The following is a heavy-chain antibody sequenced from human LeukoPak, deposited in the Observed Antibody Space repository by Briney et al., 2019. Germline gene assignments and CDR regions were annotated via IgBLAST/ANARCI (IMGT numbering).Heavy chain of an antibody. V-gene: IGHV4-31*11. Sequence: PSETLSLTCAVYGGSFSGYYWSWIRQHPGKGLEWIGYIYYSGSTYYNPSLKSRVTISVDTSKNQFSLKLSSVTAADTAVYYCARSFYYYDSSGYSPLFDYWGQGTLVTVSS. J-gene: IGHJ4*02. CDR2: IYYSGST. CDR1: GGSFSGYY. D-gene: IGHD3-22*01. CDR3: ARSFYYYDSSGYSPLFDY.